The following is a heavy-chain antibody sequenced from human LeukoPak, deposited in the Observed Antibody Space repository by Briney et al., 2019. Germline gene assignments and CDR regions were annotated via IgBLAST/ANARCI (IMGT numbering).Heavy chain of an antibody. CDR1: GFTFSSYS. J-gene: IGHJ4*02. CDR3: ARDLGNDCSSTSCVG. CDR2: ISSSSSYI. V-gene: IGHV3-21*01. Sequence: GGSLRLSCAASGFTFSSYSMNWVLQAPGKGLEWVSSISSSSSYIYYADSVKGRFTISRDNAKNSLYLQMNSLRAEDTAVYYCARDLGNDCSSTSCVGWGQGTLVTVSS. D-gene: IGHD2-2*01.